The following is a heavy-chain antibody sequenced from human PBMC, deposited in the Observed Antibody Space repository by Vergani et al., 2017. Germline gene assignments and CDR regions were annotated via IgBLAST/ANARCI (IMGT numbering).Heavy chain of an antibody. CDR3: ARLGYCSSTTCLQAFDI. D-gene: IGHD2-2*01. Sequence: QVQVVQSGAEVKKSGASVKVSCKTSGYTFSNYYMHWVRQAPGQGLAWMGIINPSGGHKNYAQKFQGRVTMTRDTAKSTVYMELSSRRSEDNAIYYCARLGYCSSTTCLQAFDIWGQGTMVTVSS. CDR1: GYTFSNYY. CDR2: INPSGGHK. J-gene: IGHJ3*02. V-gene: IGHV1-46*03.